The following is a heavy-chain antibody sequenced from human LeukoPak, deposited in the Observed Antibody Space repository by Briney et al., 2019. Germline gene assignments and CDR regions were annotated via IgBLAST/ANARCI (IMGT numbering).Heavy chain of an antibody. Sequence: PSETLSLTCAVYGGSFSGYYWSWIRQPPGKGLEWIGEINHSGSTNYNPSLKSRVTISVDTSKNHCSLKLSSVTAADTAVYYCARQRSDYGDYQVAFYFDYWGQGTLVTVSS. D-gene: IGHD4-17*01. CDR3: ARQRSDYGDYQVAFYFDY. V-gene: IGHV4-34*01. CDR2: INHSGST. CDR1: GGSFSGYY. J-gene: IGHJ4*02.